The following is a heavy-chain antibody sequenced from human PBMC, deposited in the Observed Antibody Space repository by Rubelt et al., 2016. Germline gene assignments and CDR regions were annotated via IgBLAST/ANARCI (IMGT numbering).Heavy chain of an antibody. Sequence: QLQLQESGPGLVKPSETLSLTCTVSGDSISSSGYYWGWIRQPPGKGLEWIGSLYYGGSTYYNPSLRSRVTIAVDTSKNQFSLKLRSVTAADTAVYYCASTTNEYSSSWDFDYWGQGTLVTGSS. V-gene: IGHV4-39*07. CDR3: ASTTNEYSSSWDFDY. CDR2: LYYGGST. D-gene: IGHD6-6*01. J-gene: IGHJ4*02. CDR1: GDSISSSGYY.